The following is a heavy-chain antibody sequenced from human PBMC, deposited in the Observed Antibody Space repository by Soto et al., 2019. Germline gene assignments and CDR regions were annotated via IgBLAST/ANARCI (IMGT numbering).Heavy chain of an antibody. CDR2: IYYSGST. J-gene: IGHJ6*02. V-gene: IGHV4-59*01. D-gene: IGHD1-26*01. CDR3: ARDGLIVGGDYYYGMDV. CDR1: GGSISSYY. Sequence: SETLSLTCTVSGGSISSYYWSWIRQPPGKGLEWIGYIYYSGSTSYNPSLKSRVTVSVDTSKNQFSLKLSSVTAADTAVYYCARDGLIVGGDYYYGMDVWGQGTTVTVSS.